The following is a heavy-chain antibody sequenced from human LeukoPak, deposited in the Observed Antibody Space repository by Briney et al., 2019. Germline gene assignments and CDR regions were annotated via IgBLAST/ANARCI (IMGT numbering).Heavy chain of an antibody. CDR3: ARDLGGWFGELLYPHYFDY. J-gene: IGHJ4*02. CDR2: INSNSGGT. D-gene: IGHD3-10*01. V-gene: IGHV1-2*02. Sequence: ASVKVSCKASGYTFTGYYMHWVRQAPGQGLEWMGWINSNSGGTNYAQKFQGRVTMTRDTSISTAYMELSRLRSDDTAVYYCARDLGGWFGELLYPHYFDYWGQGTLVTVSS. CDR1: GYTFTGYY.